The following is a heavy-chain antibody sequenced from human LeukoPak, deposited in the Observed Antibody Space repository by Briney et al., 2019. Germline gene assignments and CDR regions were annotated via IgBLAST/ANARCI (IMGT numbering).Heavy chain of an antibody. Sequence: PGGSLRLSCAASGFTFSNYWMSWVRQAPGKGLEWVANIKQDGSEKYYVDSLKGRFTISRDNAKNSLYLQMNSLRAEDTAVYYCARTDGIAAAHFDNWGQGTLVTVSS. CDR3: ARTDGIAAAHFDN. CDR1: GFTFSNYW. CDR2: IKQDGSEK. V-gene: IGHV3-7*01. D-gene: IGHD6-13*01. J-gene: IGHJ4*02.